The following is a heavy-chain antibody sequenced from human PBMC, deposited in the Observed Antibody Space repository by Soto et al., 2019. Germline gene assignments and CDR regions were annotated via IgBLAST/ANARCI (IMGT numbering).Heavy chain of an antibody. J-gene: IGHJ4*01. Sequence: ETLSLTCAVYGGSFSGYYWSWIRQPPGKGLEWIGEVSHSGSTKYNPSLESRVTISVDTSKNQFSLRLSSMTAADTAVYYCARGPYDILSGSRGYFDYWGHGILVTVSS. CDR1: GGSFSGYY. CDR2: VSHSGST. CDR3: ARGPYDILSGSRGYFDY. D-gene: IGHD3-9*01. V-gene: IGHV4-34*01.